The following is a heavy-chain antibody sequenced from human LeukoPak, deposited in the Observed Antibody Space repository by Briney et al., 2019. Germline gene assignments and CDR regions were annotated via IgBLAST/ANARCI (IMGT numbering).Heavy chain of an antibody. J-gene: IGHJ5*02. D-gene: IGHD2-2*01. CDR1: GGTFSSYA. V-gene: IGHV1-69*13. CDR3: ARVVAPRGWFDP. CDR2: VIPMFGTP. Sequence: GASVKVSCKASGGTFSSYAISWVRQAPGQGLEWMGGVIPMFGTPKYAQKFQGKVTITADESTSTAYMELCSLRSEDTAVYYCARVVAPRGWFDPWGQGTLVTVSS.